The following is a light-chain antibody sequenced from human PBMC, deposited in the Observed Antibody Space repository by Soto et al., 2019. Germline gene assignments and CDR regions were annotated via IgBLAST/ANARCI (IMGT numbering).Light chain of an antibody. Sequence: EIRLTQSPSTLSDSEGERATILCRASQSISSWLAWYHQKPGKAPKLLIFKASTLKSGVPSRFSGSGSGTEFTLTSSSLQPDDFATYYCQHYNSYSEAFGQGTKVELK. CDR1: QSISSW. CDR2: KAS. J-gene: IGKJ1*01. CDR3: QHYNSYSEA. V-gene: IGKV1-5*03.